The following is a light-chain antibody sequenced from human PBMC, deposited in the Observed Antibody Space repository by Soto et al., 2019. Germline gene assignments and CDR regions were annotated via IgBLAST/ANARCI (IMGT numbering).Light chain of an antibody. J-gene: IGLJ1*01. Sequence: QSVLTQPPSASGTPGQRVTISCSGGSSNIGTNAVNWYQQLPGTAPKLLIYNNNQRPSGVPDRFSGSKSGTSASLAISGLQSEDEADYYCAALDDSLNGDVFGTGTQLTVL. V-gene: IGLV1-44*01. CDR2: NNN. CDR1: SSNIGTNA. CDR3: AALDDSLNGDV.